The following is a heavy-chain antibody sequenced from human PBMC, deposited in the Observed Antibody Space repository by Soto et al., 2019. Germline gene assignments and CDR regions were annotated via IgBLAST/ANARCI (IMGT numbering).Heavy chain of an antibody. D-gene: IGHD2-8*01. CDR2: IWYDGSNK. Sequence: GGSLRLSCAASGFTFSSYGMHWVRQAPGKGLEWVAVIWYDGSNKYYADSVKSRFTISRDNSKNTLYLQMNSLRAEDTAVYYCARDRSHDCTNGVCYDAFDIWGQGTMVTVSS. J-gene: IGHJ3*02. CDR3: ARDRSHDCTNGVCYDAFDI. CDR1: GFTFSSYG. V-gene: IGHV3-33*01.